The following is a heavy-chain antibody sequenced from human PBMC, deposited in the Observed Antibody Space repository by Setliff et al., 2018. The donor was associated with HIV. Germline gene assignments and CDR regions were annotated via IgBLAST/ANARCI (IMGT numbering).Heavy chain of an antibody. V-gene: IGHV3-23*01. CDR2: ISAGSYTT. Sequence: PGGSLRLSCVASGITFNIYAMTWVRQAPGKGLEWVSGISAGSYTTYYAHSVKGRFSISRDNSKNTLYLQMNSLRAEDTAVYYCAISTRPYWGQGTLVTVSS. CDR3: AISTRPY. D-gene: IGHD6-6*01. J-gene: IGHJ4*02. CDR1: GITFNIYA.